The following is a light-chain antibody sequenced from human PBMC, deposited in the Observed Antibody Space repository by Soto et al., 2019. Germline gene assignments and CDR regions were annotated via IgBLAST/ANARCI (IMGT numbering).Light chain of an antibody. CDR2: GNS. J-gene: IGLJ3*02. Sequence: QSVLTQPPSVSGAPGKRVTISCTGSSSNIGAGYDVHWYQQLPGTAPKLLIYGNSNRPSGVPDRFSGSKSVTSASLAITGLQAEDEADYYCQSYDSSLSGWVFGGGTKLTVL. CDR1: SSNIGAGYD. CDR3: QSYDSSLSGWV. V-gene: IGLV1-40*01.